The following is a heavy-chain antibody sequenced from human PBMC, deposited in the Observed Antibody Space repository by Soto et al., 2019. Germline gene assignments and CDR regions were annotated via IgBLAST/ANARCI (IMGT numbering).Heavy chain of an antibody. CDR1: GFTFSSYS. V-gene: IGHV3-23*01. CDR2: ITGSAGTT. D-gene: IGHD2-8*01. Sequence: PGGSLRLSCAASGFTFSSYSMTWVRQAPGKGLEWVAHITGSAGTTYYADSVKGRFTISRDTSRNTVYLQMNSLRAEGTALYYCAKCMQAYWNYDAHHIWGQGTMVTVSS. CDR3: AKCMQAYWNYDAHHI. J-gene: IGHJ3*02.